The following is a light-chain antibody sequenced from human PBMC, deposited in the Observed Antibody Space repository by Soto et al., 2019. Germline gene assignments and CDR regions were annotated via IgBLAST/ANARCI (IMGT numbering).Light chain of an antibody. CDR1: QSVASY. V-gene: IGKV3-11*01. J-gene: IGKJ2*01. CDR2: DAS. Sequence: EIVLTQSPATLSLSPGERATLSYRASQSVASYLAWYQQKPGQAPRLLIYDASNRATGIPARFSGSGSGTDFTLTISSLDPEDFAVYYCQQRRAWPLTFGQGTKLEIK. CDR3: QQRRAWPLT.